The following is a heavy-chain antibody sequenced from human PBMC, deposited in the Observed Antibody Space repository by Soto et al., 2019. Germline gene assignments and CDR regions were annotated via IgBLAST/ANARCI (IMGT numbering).Heavy chain of an antibody. CDR1: GYTFTSYG. V-gene: IGHV1-18*01. Sequence: VASVKVSCKASGYTFTSYGINWVRQAPGQGLEWLGWISPYDGYTNYAQILQGRVYMTTDTSTKTACMELRSLRSDDTAMYYCARGGYYDSSGSRNYHYYGMNVWGQGTTVTVSS. CDR2: ISPYDGYT. CDR3: ARGGYYDSSGSRNYHYYGMNV. D-gene: IGHD3-22*01. J-gene: IGHJ6*02.